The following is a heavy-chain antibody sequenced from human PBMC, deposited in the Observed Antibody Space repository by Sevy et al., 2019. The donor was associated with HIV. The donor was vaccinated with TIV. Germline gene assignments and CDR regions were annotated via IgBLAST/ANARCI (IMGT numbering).Heavy chain of an antibody. Sequence: SETLSLTCTVSGGSINSHHWSWIRQPPGKGLEWIGYVYYTVGTNYNPSLKNRVTISVDRTKNQFSLKLTSVTAADTAVYYCARRNDFDNWGQWTMVTVSS. J-gene: IGHJ3*02. CDR2: VYYTVGT. CDR1: GGSINSHH. V-gene: IGHV4-59*08. CDR3: ARRNDFDN.